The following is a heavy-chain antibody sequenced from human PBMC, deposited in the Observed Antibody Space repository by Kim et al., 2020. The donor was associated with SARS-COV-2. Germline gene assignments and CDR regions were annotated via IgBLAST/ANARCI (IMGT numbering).Heavy chain of an antibody. Sequence: GGSLRLSCAASGFTFSSYAMHWVRQAPGKGLEWVAVISYDGNNKYYADSVKGRFTISRDNSKNTLYLQMNSLRAEDRAVYYCARLQGGSNNPPLYYWGQG. J-gene: IGHJ4*02. CDR3: ARLQGGSNNPPLYY. CDR1: GFTFSSYA. CDR2: ISYDGNNK. V-gene: IGHV3-30-3*01. D-gene: IGHD3-16*01.